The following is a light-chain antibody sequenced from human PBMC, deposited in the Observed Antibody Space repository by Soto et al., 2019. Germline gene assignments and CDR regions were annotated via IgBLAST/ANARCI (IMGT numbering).Light chain of an antibody. J-gene: IGKJ3*01. CDR3: QQLNSYPIT. CDR2: AAS. CDR1: QGINNY. V-gene: IGKV1-9*01. Sequence: DIQLTQSPSFLSASVGDRVTITCRASQGINNYLGWYQQKPGKAPKLLIYAASTLQSGVPSRFSGSGSGTEFTLTISSLQPEYFATYCCQQLNSYPITFGPGTKVDI.